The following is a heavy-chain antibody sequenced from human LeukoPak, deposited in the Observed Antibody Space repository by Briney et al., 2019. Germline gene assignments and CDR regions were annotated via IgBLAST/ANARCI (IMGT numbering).Heavy chain of an antibody. CDR3: ARGIAAAGTDYYYYMDV. CDR1: GYTFTSYD. Sequence: ASVKVSCKASGYTFTSYDINWVRQATGQGLEWMGWMNPNSGNTGYAQKFQGRVTITRNTSISTAYMELSSLRSEDTAVYYRARGIAAAGTDYYYYMDVWGKGTTVTVSS. J-gene: IGHJ6*03. CDR2: MNPNSGNT. V-gene: IGHV1-8*03. D-gene: IGHD6-13*01.